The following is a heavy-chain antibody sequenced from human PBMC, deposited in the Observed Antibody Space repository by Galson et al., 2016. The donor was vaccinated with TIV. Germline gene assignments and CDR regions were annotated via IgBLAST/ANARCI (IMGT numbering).Heavy chain of an antibody. Sequence: SVKVSCKASGYTFNNYGISWVRQATGQGLEWMGWMNPNSGNAGYAQKFQGRVTMTSNTSVNTAYMEVRSLRFEDTAVYYCARARRGYCSGGSCLPGYWGQGTLVTVSS. CDR2: MNPNSGNA. CDR3: ARARRGYCSGGSCLPGY. D-gene: IGHD2-15*01. V-gene: IGHV1-8*01. CDR1: GYTFNNYG. J-gene: IGHJ4*02.